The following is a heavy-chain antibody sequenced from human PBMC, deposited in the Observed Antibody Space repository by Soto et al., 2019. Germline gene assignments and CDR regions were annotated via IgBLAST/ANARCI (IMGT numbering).Heavy chain of an antibody. Sequence: PGGSLRLSCAASGFTFSIFAMSWVPQSPGKGLEWVSTISGSGGSTYYADAVKGRFTISRDNSMGTLYLQMKSLRVEDTAIYYCAKEVSLGSTVDLGYWGQGAMVTVYS. CDR2: ISGSGGST. CDR1: GFTFSIFA. J-gene: IGHJ4*02. CDR3: AKEVSLGSTVDLGY. D-gene: IGHD7-27*01. V-gene: IGHV3-23*01.